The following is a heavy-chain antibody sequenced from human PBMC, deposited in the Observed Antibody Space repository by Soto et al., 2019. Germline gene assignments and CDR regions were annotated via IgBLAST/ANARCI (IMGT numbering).Heavy chain of an antibody. Sequence: SETLSLTCTVSGGSISSGGYYWSWIRQHPGKGLEWIGYIYYSGSTYYNPSLKSRVTISVDTSKNQFSLKLSSVTAADTAVYYCARGLGYYDSSGYYPFYWGQGTLVTVSS. CDR1: GGSISSGGYY. D-gene: IGHD3-22*01. CDR3: ARGLGYYDSSGYYPFY. J-gene: IGHJ4*02. CDR2: IYYSGST. V-gene: IGHV4-31*03.